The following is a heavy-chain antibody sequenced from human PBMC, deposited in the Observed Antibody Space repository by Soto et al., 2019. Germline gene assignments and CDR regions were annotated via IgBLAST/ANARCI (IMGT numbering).Heavy chain of an antibody. J-gene: IGHJ4*02. CDR3: ARDSPYDSSGYYYLDY. CDR1: GGSISSGDYY. Sequence: PSETLSLTCTVSGGSISSGDYYWSWIRQPPGKGLEWIGYIYYSGSTYYNPSLKSRVTISVDTSKNQFSLKLSSVTAADTAVYYCARDSPYDSSGYYYLDYWGQGTLVTVSS. D-gene: IGHD3-22*01. V-gene: IGHV4-30-4*01. CDR2: IYYSGST.